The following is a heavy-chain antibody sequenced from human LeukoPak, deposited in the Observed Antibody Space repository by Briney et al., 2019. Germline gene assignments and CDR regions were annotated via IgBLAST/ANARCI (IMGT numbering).Heavy chain of an antibody. CDR1: GGPISHY. Sequence: KPSETLSLTCTVSGGPISHYWTWIRQSPVKGLEWIGDISNSGSTSCNPSLKSRVTISIDTSKNQFSLKLSSVTAADTAVYYCGRDALVGYLSFYYMDVWGKGTTVTVSS. D-gene: IGHD2-15*01. CDR2: ISNSGST. V-gene: IGHV4-59*11. J-gene: IGHJ6*03. CDR3: GRDALVGYLSFYYMDV.